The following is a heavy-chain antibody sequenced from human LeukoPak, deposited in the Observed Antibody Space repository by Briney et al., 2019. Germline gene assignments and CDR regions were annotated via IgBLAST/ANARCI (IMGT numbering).Heavy chain of an antibody. D-gene: IGHD3-22*01. CDR1: GGSISSSSYY. CDR3: ASPLRPYYDSSGYVS. J-gene: IGHJ5*02. CDR2: IYYSGST. Sequence: SETLSLTCTVSGGSISSSSYYWGWIRQPPGKGLEWIGSIYYSGSTYYNPSLKSRVTISVDTSKNQFSLKLSSVTAADTAVYYCASPLRPYYDSSGYVSWGQGTLVTVSS. V-gene: IGHV4-39*01.